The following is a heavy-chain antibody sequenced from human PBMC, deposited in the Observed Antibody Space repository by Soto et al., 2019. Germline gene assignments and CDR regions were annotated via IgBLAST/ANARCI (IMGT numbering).Heavy chain of an antibody. V-gene: IGHV1-8*01. CDR2: MNPNSGNT. CDR1: GYTFTSYD. CDR3: ARDHPDYGDYGDFEY. Sequence: ASVKVSCKASGYTFTSYDINWVRQATVQVLEWMVCMNPNSGNTGYAQKFQGRVTMTRNTSISTAYMELSSLRSEDTAVYYCARDHPDYGDYGDFEYWGQGTMVTVSS. D-gene: IGHD4-17*01. J-gene: IGHJ4*02.